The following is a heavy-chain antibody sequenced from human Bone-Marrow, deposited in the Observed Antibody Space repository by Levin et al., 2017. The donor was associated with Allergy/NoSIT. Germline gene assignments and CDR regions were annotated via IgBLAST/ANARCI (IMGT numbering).Heavy chain of an antibody. CDR1: GFTFSSYA. V-gene: IGHV3-23*01. CDR2: ISGSGGST. D-gene: IGHD4-17*01. CDR3: AKSQFATTVTTYDY. Sequence: GGSLRLSCAASGFTFSSYAMSWVRQAPGKGLEWVSAISGSGGSTYYADSVKGRFTISRDNSKNTLYLQMNSLRAEDTAVYYCAKSQFATTVTTYDYWGQGTLVTVSS. J-gene: IGHJ4*02.